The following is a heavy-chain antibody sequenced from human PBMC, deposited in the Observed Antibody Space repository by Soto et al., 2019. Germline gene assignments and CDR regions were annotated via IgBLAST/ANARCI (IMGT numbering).Heavy chain of an antibody. CDR1: GFSLSTSGVG. V-gene: IGHV2-5*02. D-gene: IGHD1-1*01. J-gene: IGHJ4*02. CDR3: AHRAGLQGNWDGGYFDN. Sequence: QITLKESGPTRVKPTQTLTLTCTFSGFSLSTSGVGVGWIRQPPGKALEWLAFIYWDDDKRYSPSLKNRLTITKDTSKKQVVLTMTHMDPVDTASYYCAHRAGLQGNWDGGYFDNWGLGTLVTVSS. CDR2: IYWDDDK.